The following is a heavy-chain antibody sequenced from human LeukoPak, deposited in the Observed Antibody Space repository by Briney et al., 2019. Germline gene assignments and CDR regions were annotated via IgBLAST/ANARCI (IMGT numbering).Heavy chain of an antibody. CDR1: GGSFSGYY. CDR2: INHSGST. J-gene: IGHJ4*02. V-gene: IGHV4-34*01. D-gene: IGHD3-10*01. CDR3: ARGRHGSGSYYLPNFDY. Sequence: PSETLSLTCAVYGGSFSGYYWSWIRQPPGKGLEWIGEINHSGSTNCNPSLKSRVTISVDTSKNQFSLKLSSVTAADTAVYYCARGRHGSGSYYLPNFDYWGQGTLVTVSS.